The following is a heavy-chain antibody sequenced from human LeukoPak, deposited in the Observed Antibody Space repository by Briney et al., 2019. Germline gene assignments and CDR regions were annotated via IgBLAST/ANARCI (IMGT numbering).Heavy chain of an antibody. CDR1: GGSISSGSYY. Sequence: SETLSLTCTVSGGSISSGSYYWSWIRQPAGKGLEWIGRIYTSGSTNYNPSLKSRVTISVDTSKNQFSLKLSSVTAADTAVYYWGRDGGSEFYGMDFWGKGPTATVPS. CDR2: IYTSGST. V-gene: IGHV4-61*02. CDR3: GRDGGSEFYGMDF. D-gene: IGHD3-16*01. J-gene: IGHJ6*04.